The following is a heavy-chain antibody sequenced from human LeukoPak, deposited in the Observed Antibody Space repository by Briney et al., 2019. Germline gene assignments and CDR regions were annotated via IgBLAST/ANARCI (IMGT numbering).Heavy chain of an antibody. Sequence: PGGSLRLSCAGSGFIFSKTWMSWVRQAPGKGLEWVANINQDGDEKYYVDSVKGRFTISRDNAKNTLYLQMNSLRAEDTAVYYCAREVSYYAFDIWGQGTMVTVSS. V-gene: IGHV3-7*01. D-gene: IGHD1-26*01. J-gene: IGHJ3*02. CDR2: INQDGDEK. CDR1: GFIFSKTW. CDR3: AREVSYYAFDI.